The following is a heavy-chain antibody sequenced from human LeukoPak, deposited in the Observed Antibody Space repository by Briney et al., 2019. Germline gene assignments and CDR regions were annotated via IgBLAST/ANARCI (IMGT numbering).Heavy chain of an antibody. CDR1: GGSISSYY. D-gene: IGHD3/OR15-3a*01. CDR2: IYYSGST. CDR3: ARVKRTSRTGLYYFDY. V-gene: IGHV4-59*01. J-gene: IGHJ4*02. Sequence: SETLSLTCTVSGGSISSYYWSWIRQPPGKGLEWIGHIYYSGSTNYNPSLKSRVTISVDTSKNQFSLKLSSVTAADTAVYYCARVKRTSRTGLYYFDYWGQGTLVTVSS.